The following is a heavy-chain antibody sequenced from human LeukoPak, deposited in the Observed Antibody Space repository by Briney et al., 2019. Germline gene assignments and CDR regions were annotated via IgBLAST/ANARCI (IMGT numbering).Heavy chain of an antibody. V-gene: IGHV3-48*01. J-gene: IGHJ6*02. Sequence: GGSLRLSCAASGFIFSSYSMNWVRQAPGKGLEWVSYISDTSSTIYYADSVKGRFTISRDNSKNTLYLQMNSLRAEDTAVYYCAGADTKNPYYYGMDVWGQGTTVTVSS. CDR2: ISDTSSTI. D-gene: IGHD5-18*01. CDR3: AGADTKNPYYYGMDV. CDR1: GFIFSSYS.